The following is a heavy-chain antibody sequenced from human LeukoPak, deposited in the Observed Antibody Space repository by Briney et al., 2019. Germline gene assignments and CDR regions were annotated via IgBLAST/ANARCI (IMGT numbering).Heavy chain of an antibody. CDR3: ARGTLGAWGW. CDR2: ISTSGSTI. CDR1: GFTFSSYE. V-gene: IGHV3-48*03. Sequence: GGSLILSCAVSGFTFSSYEMNWVRQAPGKGLEWVSCISTSGSTIYYADSVKGRFTISRDNARNSLYLQMNSLRAEDTAVYFCARGTLGAWGWWGQGTLVTVSA. D-gene: IGHD6-19*01. J-gene: IGHJ4*02.